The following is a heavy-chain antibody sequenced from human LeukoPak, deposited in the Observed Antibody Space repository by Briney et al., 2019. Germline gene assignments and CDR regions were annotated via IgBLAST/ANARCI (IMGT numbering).Heavy chain of an antibody. J-gene: IGHJ4*02. Sequence: PSETLSLTCTVSGASISSYYRSWIRQPAGKGLEWIGRIYTSGSTNYNYNPSLKSRVTMSVDTSENQFSLKLSSVTAADTAVYYCARDPNSALWGQGTLVTVSS. CDR2: IYTSGST. V-gene: IGHV4-4*07. CDR3: ARDPNSAL. D-gene: IGHD2-21*01. CDR1: GASISSYY.